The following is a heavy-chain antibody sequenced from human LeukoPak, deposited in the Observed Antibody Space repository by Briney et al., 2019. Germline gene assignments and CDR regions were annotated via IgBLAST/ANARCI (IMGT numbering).Heavy chain of an antibody. Sequence: GASVKVSCKASGGTFSSYAISWVRQAPGQGLEWMGIINPSGGSTSYAQKFQGRVTMTRDTSTSTVYMELSSLRSEDTAVYYCAREVVGDYVTSRWFDPWGQGTLVTVSS. D-gene: IGHD4-17*01. CDR2: INPSGGST. V-gene: IGHV1-46*01. CDR3: AREVVGDYVTSRWFDP. CDR1: GGTFSSYA. J-gene: IGHJ5*02.